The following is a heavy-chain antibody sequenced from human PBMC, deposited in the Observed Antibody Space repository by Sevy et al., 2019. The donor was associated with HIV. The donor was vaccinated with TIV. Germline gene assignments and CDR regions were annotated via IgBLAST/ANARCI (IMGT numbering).Heavy chain of an antibody. CDR1: TGSITSYW. CDR3: AGETAWGRDYS. J-gene: IGHJ4*02. CDR2: IHHNGNT. D-gene: IGHD1-1*01. Sequence: SETLSLTCTVSTGSITSYWWTWIRQPPGKGLECIANIHHNGNTNYNPSLKSRVTISVDTSKSQFSLRLGSVTAADTAMYYCAGETAWGRDYSWGQGTRVTVSS. V-gene: IGHV4-59*08.